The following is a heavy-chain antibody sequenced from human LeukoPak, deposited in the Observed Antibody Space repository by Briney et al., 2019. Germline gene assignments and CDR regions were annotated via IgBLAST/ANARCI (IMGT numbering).Heavy chain of an antibody. J-gene: IGHJ6*03. D-gene: IGHD3-10*01. CDR1: GFTFSSYS. V-gene: IGHV3-21*01. Sequence: GGSLRLSCAASGFTFSSYSMNWVRQAPGKGLEWVSFISTSSSYIYYADSVKGRFTISRDNAKNSLYLEMNSLRAEDSAVYYCSKEGFIPGGYNRDVGGKGTTFT. CDR2: ISTSSSYI. CDR3: SKEGFIPGGYNRDV.